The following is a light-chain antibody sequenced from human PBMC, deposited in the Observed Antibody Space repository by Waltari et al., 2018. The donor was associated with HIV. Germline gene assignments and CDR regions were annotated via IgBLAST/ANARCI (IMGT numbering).Light chain of an antibody. J-gene: IGKJ4*01. CDR3: QQRRNWPPGAT. CDR1: QSVSSY. V-gene: IGKV3-11*01. Sequence: EIVLTQSPATLSLSPGERATLSCRASQSVSSYLAWYQQKPGQAPKLLIYGASNRATGIPARFSGSGSGTDFTLTISSLEPEDVAVYYCQQRRNWPPGATFGGGTKVKIK. CDR2: GAS.